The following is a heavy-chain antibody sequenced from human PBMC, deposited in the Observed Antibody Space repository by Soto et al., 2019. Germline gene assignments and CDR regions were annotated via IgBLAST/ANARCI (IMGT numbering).Heavy chain of an antibody. CDR3: AGDPDSHYNDSHASSYP. V-gene: IGHV1-69*08. CDR2: IIPIIGII. J-gene: IGHJ5*02. Sequence: QLQLVQSGAEVKKPGSSVKVSCKASGGTFGTYTITWVRQAPGQGLEWMGRIIPIIGIINYAQKFQGRVTISADKFTGTAYMELTGLRSDDTAVYYCAGDPDSHYNDSHASSYPWGQGTLVTVSS. D-gene: IGHD4-4*01. CDR1: GGTFGTYT.